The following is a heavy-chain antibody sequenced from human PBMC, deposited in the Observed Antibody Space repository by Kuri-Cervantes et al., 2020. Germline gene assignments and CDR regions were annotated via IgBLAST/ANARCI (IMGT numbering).Heavy chain of an antibody. Sequence: GESLKISCAASGFTFSSYAMHWVRQAPGKGLEWVAVISYDGSNKYYADSVKGRFTISRDNSKNTLYLQMNSLRAEDTAVYYCARGDTVPAARGQKRIDPWGPGTLVTVSS. CDR1: GFTFSSYA. CDR2: ISYDGSNK. V-gene: IGHV3-30-3*01. CDR3: ARGDTVPAARGQKRIDP. D-gene: IGHD2-2*01. J-gene: IGHJ5*02.